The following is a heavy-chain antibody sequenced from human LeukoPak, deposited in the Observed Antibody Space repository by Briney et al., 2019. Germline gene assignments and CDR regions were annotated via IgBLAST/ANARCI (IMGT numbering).Heavy chain of an antibody. CDR3: VKPISGNYYNPGYSDY. Sequence: GGSLRLSCSASGFSFSNYAMHWVRQAPGKGLEYVSAISSNGAGTNYADSVKGRFTISRDNSKITLYLQVSSLRAEDTAVYYCVKPISGNYYNPGYSDYWGQGTLVTVSS. CDR2: ISSNGAGT. D-gene: IGHD3-10*01. CDR1: GFSFSNYA. J-gene: IGHJ4*02. V-gene: IGHV3-64D*06.